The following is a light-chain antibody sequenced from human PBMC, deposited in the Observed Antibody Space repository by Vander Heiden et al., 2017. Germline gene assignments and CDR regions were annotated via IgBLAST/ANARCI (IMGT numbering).Light chain of an antibody. CDR2: DAS. V-gene: IGKV1-33*01. J-gene: IGKJ5*01. CDR3: QQYDNLPLT. Sequence: DIQITHSPSSLSASVGDRVTITCRASQDISNDLDWYQQKPGKAPKLLIYDASNLQTGVPSRFSGSGSGTDFTFTISSLQPEDIATYYCQQYDNLPLTFGQGTRLEIK. CDR1: QDISND.